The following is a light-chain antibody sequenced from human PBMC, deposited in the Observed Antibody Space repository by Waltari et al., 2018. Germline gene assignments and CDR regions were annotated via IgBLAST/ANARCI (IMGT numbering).Light chain of an antibody. CDR2: SNE. CDR1: SSNIGSNI. J-gene: IGLJ3*02. V-gene: IGLV1-44*01. CDR3: EAWDDTLNGRWE. Sequence: SVLTQPSSASATPGQRVTISSSGSSSNIGSNIVNWYQQVPGTNPKLLIFSNEHRPSGAADPSSVSKSSTSASAALTGLRVEDEADADYEAWDDTLNGRWEFGGGTKLTVL.